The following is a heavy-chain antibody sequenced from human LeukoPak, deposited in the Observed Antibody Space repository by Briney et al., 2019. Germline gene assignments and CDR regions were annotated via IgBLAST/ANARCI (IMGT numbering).Heavy chain of an antibody. Sequence: PSETLSLTCSVSGGSISSGDSYWSWIRQHPGKGLEWIGYISFSGNTYYNPSLKSRVTISKDTSKNQFSLNLSSVTAADTAVYHCAGGSDNMRVGYWGQGTLVTVSS. CDR1: GGSISSGDSY. V-gene: IGHV4-31*03. J-gene: IGHJ4*02. CDR2: ISFSGNT. CDR3: AGGSDNMRVGY. D-gene: IGHD3-16*01.